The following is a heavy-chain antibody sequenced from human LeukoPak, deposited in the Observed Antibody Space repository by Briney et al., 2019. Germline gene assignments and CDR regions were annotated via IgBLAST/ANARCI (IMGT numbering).Heavy chain of an antibody. CDR1: GDSVSNNLAA. Sequence: SQTLSLTCAISGDSVSNNLAAWNWIRLSPSRGLEWLGRTYYRSKWCNDYAVSVKSRITITPDTSKNQFSLQLNSVTPEDTAVYYCAHSNGWKGVDYWGQGTLVTASS. D-gene: IGHD6-19*01. CDR2: TYYRSKWCN. V-gene: IGHV6-1*01. J-gene: IGHJ4*02. CDR3: AHSNGWKGVDY.